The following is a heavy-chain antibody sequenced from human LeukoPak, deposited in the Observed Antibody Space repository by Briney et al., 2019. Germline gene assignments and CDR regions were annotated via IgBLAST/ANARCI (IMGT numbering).Heavy chain of an antibody. J-gene: IGHJ4*02. CDR1: GFTFVEYA. CDR3: AKDMPSAGTSGLDY. V-gene: IGHV3-43*02. CDR2: ISGDGGST. Sequence: PGGSLRLSCAASGFTFVEYAMDWVRQAPGKGLEWVSLISGDGGSTYYADSVKGRFTISRDNSKNSLYLQMNSLRTEDTALYYCAKDMPSAGTSGLDYWGQGTLVTVSS. D-gene: IGHD6-13*01.